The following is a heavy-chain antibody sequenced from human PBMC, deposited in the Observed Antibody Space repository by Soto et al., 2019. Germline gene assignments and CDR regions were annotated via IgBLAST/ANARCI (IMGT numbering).Heavy chain of an antibody. CDR1: GFTVSSNY. D-gene: IGHD3-22*01. CDR3: ARNYDSTAGGAFDI. Sequence: EVQLVESGGGLIQHGGSLRLSCAASGFTVSSNYMSWVRQAPGKGLEWVSVIYSGGSTYYADSVKGRFTISRDNSKNTLYLQMNSLRAEDTAVYYCARNYDSTAGGAFDIWGQGTMVTVSS. V-gene: IGHV3-53*01. J-gene: IGHJ3*02. CDR2: IYSGGST.